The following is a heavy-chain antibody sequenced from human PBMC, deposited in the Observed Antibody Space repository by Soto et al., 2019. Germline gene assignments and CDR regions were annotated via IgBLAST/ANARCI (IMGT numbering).Heavy chain of an antibody. Sequence: QVQLQQSGPGLVKPSQTLSLTCAISGDSVSSNSAAWNWIRQSPSRGLEWLGRTYYRSKWYNDYAVSVKSRITINPDTSKNQFSLQLNSVTPEDTAVYYCARDRAEYCSGGSCYSLYYYYGMDVWGQGTTVTVSS. CDR1: GDSVSSNSAA. CDR2: TYYRSKWYN. D-gene: IGHD2-15*01. V-gene: IGHV6-1*01. J-gene: IGHJ6*02. CDR3: ARDRAEYCSGGSCYSLYYYYGMDV.